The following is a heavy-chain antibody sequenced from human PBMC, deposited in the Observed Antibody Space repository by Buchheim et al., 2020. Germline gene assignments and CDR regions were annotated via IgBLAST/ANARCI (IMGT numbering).Heavy chain of an antibody. Sequence: EVQLVQSGAEVKKPGESLRISCKGSGYSFTSYWISWVRQMPGKGLEWMGRIDPSDSYTNYSPSFQGHVTISADKSISTAYLQWSSLKASDTAMYYCARQRGYDDLLRQQGVLYGMDVWGQGTT. CDR3: ARQRGYDDLLRQQGVLYGMDV. V-gene: IGHV5-10-1*03. J-gene: IGHJ6*02. CDR2: IDPSDSYT. CDR1: GYSFTSYW. D-gene: IGHD5-12*01.